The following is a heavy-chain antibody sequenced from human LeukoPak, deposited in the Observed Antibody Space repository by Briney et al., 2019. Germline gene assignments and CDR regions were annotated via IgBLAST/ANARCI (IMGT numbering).Heavy chain of an antibody. CDR1: GFTFSRYS. J-gene: IGHJ4*02. V-gene: IGHV3-21*01. D-gene: IGHD3-9*01. Sequence: GGSLRLSCAASGFTFSRYSMNWVRQAPGKGLEWVSSISSSSTYIYYADSVKGRFTISRDNAKNSLYLQMDSLRAEDTAVYYCAKDSQLPLRYFDAGGVDYWGQGTLVTVSS. CDR2: ISSSSTYI. CDR3: AKDSQLPLRYFDAGGVDY.